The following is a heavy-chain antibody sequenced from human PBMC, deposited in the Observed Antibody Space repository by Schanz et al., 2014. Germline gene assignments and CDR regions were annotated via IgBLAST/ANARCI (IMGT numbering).Heavy chain of an antibody. CDR3: YSGRGRPSDY. J-gene: IGHJ4*02. V-gene: IGHV4-39*01. Sequence: QLQLQESGPGLVKPSETLSLTCRVSGGDISGSSYYWGWIRQPPGKGLEWIGGFYFNAGTYYSAAPNTRTPMSAEPYKTLFSLRITSETAADTAVYFCYSGRGRPSDYWGQGILVTVSS. D-gene: IGHD6-19*01. CDR1: GGDISGSSYY. CDR2: FYFNAGT.